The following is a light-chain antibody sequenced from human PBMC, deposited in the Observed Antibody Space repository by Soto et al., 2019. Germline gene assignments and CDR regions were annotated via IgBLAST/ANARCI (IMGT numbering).Light chain of an antibody. CDR3: AAWDDSLSAGL. J-gene: IGLJ1*01. CDR1: SSNIGSNY. CDR2: RNN. V-gene: IGLV1-47*01. Sequence: QSLLTQPPSASGTPGQRVTISCSGSSSNIGSNYVYWYQQLPGTAPKLLIYRNNQRPSGVPDRFSGSKSGTSASLAISGLRSEDEADYYCAAWDDSLSAGLFGTGTKVTVL.